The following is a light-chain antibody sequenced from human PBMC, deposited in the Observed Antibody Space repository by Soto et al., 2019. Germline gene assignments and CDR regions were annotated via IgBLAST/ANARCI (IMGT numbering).Light chain of an antibody. CDR3: QQYNSYWT. Sequence: IQMTQSPSTLSAYVEDSVTITSRASQSITTWLAWYQQRTGKAPKLLIDDVSSLQSGVPSRFSGSGSGTAFTLNISSPNPDDFANYYCQQYNSYWTFGQGTKVDIK. CDR2: DVS. CDR1: QSITTW. V-gene: IGKV1-5*01. J-gene: IGKJ1*01.